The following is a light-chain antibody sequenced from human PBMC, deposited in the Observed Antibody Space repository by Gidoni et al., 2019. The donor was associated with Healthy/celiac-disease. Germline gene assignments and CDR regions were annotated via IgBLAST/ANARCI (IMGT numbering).Light chain of an antibody. CDR2: GAS. J-gene: IGKJ4*01. CDR3: QQYNNWPPLT. V-gene: IGKV3-15*01. Sequence: DIVMTQSPATLSVSPGERATLSCRASQSVSSNLAWYQQKPGQAPRLLIYGASTRATVIPARFSGSGSGTEFTLTISSLQSEDFAVYYCQQYNNWPPLTFGGXTKVEIK. CDR1: QSVSSN.